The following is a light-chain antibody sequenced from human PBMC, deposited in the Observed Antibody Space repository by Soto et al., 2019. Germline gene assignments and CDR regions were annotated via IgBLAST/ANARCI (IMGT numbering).Light chain of an antibody. CDR3: SSYTSRNTLL. V-gene: IGLV2-14*01. Sequence: QSALTQPASVSGSPGQSITMSCTGASSDIGGYNYVSWYQHHPGEAPKLLIYDVTNRPSGVSNRFSASKSGNTASLTISGLQAEDEADYYCSSYTSRNTLLFGGGTKLTVL. CDR1: SSDIGGYNY. J-gene: IGLJ2*01. CDR2: DVT.